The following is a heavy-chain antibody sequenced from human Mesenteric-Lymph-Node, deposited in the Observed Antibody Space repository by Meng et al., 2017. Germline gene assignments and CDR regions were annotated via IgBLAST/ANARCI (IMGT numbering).Heavy chain of an antibody. V-gene: IGHV3-33*06. Sequence: GESLKISCVGSGSTFRYYGIHWVRQAPGKGLEWVAIIYNDGGDKYYIDSVKGRFTVSRDNSKNTVYLQMNSLRAEDTGVYYCAKGQQLEEYYYYYGMDVWGQGTTVTVSS. CDR3: AKGQQLEEYYYYYGMDV. CDR2: IYNDGGDK. D-gene: IGHD6-6*01. J-gene: IGHJ6*02. CDR1: GSTFRYYG.